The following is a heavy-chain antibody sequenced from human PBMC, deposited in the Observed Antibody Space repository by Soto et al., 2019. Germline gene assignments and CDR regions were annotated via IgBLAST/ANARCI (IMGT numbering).Heavy chain of an antibody. J-gene: IGHJ4*02. Sequence: PGGSLRLSCAASGFTFSSYEMNWVRQAPGKGLEWVSYISSSGSTIYYADSVKGRFTISRDNAKNSLYLQMNSLRAEDTAVYYCASNDFWSGYHFGYWGQGTLVTVSS. V-gene: IGHV3-48*03. CDR1: GFTFSSYE. CDR2: ISSSGSTI. D-gene: IGHD3-3*01. CDR3: ASNDFWSGYHFGY.